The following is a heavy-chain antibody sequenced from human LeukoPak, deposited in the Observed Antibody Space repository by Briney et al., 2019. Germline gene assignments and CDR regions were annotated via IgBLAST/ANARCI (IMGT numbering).Heavy chain of an antibody. J-gene: IGHJ4*02. CDR2: FDPEDGET. D-gene: IGHD3-22*01. V-gene: IGHV1-24*01. CDR1: GYTLTELS. Sequence: ASVKVSCKVSGYTLTELSMHWVRQAPGKGLEWTGGFDPEDGETIYAQRFQGRVTMTEDTSTDTAYMELSSLRSEDTAVYYCATEGDSSGYPITYFDYWGQGTLVTVSS. CDR3: ATEGDSSGYPITYFDY.